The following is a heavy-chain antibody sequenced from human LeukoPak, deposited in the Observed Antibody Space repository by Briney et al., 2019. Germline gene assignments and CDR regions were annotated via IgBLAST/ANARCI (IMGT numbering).Heavy chain of an antibody. CDR3: ARRKRSYGSGRSFDAFDI. Sequence: SETLSLTCAVYGGSFSGYYWSWIRQPPGKGLEWIGEINHSGSTNYNPSLESRVTISVDTSKNQFSLKLSSVTAADTAVYYCARRKRSYGSGRSFDAFDIWGQGTMVAVSS. J-gene: IGHJ3*02. V-gene: IGHV4-34*01. D-gene: IGHD6-19*01. CDR1: GGSFSGYY. CDR2: INHSGST.